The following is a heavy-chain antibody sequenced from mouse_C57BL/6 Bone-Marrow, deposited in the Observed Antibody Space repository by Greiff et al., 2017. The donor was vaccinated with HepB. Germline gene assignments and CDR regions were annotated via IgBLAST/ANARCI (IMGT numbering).Heavy chain of an antibody. CDR1: GFNIKNTY. Sequence: DVKLVESVAELVRPGASVKLSCTASGFNIKNTYMHWVKQRPEQGLEWIGRIDPANGNTKYAPKFQGKATITADTSSNTAYLQLSSLTSEDTAIYYCARPTYYSNYDAMDYWGQGTSVTVSS. V-gene: IGHV14-3*01. CDR3: ARPTYYSNYDAMDY. D-gene: IGHD2-5*01. J-gene: IGHJ4*01. CDR2: IDPANGNT.